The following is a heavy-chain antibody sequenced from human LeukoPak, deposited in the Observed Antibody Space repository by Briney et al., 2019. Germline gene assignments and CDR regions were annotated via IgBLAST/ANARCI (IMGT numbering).Heavy chain of an antibody. J-gene: IGHJ4*02. CDR1: GGSISSYY. V-gene: IGHV4-59*01. Sequence: SETLSLTCTVSGGSISSYYWSWIRQPPGKGLEWIGYIYYSGSTNYNPSLKSRVTISVDTSKNQFSLKLNSVTAADTAVYYCARDGYYYAGSGYYYLDYWGQGTLVTVSS. CDR2: IYYSGST. CDR3: ARDGYYYAGSGYYYLDY. D-gene: IGHD3-22*01.